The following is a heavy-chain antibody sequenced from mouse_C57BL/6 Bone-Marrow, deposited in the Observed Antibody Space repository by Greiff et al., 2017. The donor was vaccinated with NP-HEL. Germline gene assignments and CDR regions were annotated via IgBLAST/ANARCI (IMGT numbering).Heavy chain of an antibody. D-gene: IGHD5-1*01. Sequence: QVQLQQSGAELVMPGASVKLSCKASGYTFTSYWMHWVKQRPGQGLEWIGEIDPSDSYTNYNQKFKGKSTLTVDKSSSTAYMQLSSLTSEDSAVYYCASFTSFFDVWGTGTTVTVSS. CDR3: ASFTSFFDV. CDR1: GYTFTSYW. J-gene: IGHJ1*03. V-gene: IGHV1-69*01. CDR2: IDPSDSYT.